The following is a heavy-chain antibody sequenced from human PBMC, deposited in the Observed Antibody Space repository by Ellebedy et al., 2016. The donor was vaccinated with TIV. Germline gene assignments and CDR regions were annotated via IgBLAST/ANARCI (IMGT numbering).Heavy chain of an antibody. D-gene: IGHD5-12*01. CDR3: ARVSQREYSGYDWRPYFDY. CDR1: GYTFTGYY. V-gene: IGHV1-2*02. J-gene: IGHJ4*02. Sequence: ASVKVSCKASGYTFTGYYMHWVRQAPGQGLEWMGWINPNSGGTNCAQKFQGRVTMTRDTSISTAYMELSSLRSEDTAVYYCARVSQREYSGYDWRPYFDYWGQGTLVTVSS. CDR2: INPNSGGT.